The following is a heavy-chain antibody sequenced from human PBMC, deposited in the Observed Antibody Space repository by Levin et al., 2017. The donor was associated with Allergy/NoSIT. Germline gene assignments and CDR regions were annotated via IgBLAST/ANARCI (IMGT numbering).Heavy chain of an antibody. CDR2: ISGDGGTK. CDR3: ASCGYSSGRYENWIDP. D-gene: IGHD6-19*01. CDR1: GFTFRSYA. J-gene: IGHJ5*02. V-gene: IGHV3-30*04. Sequence: GGSLRLSCAGTGFTFRSYAMHWVRQAPGKGLEWVAVISGDGGTKYFADSVKGRFTISRDNSKNTLYLEMNSLRVEDTAVYYCASCGYSSGRYENWIDPWGQGTLVTVSS.